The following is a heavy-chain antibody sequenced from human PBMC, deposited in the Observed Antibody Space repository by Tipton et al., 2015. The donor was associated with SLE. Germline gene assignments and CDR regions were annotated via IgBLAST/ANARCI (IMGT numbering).Heavy chain of an antibody. CDR1: GGSISTYY. D-gene: IGHD3-10*01. V-gene: IGHV4-59*01. CDR2: IYHTGGT. J-gene: IGHJ3*02. CDR3: ARDYYGSGFDAFDI. Sequence: TLSLTCSVSGGSISTYYWSWIRQPPKQGLEWIGWIYHTGGTDYNPSLKSRVTISVDTSKNQFSLRLSSVTAADTAVYYCARDYYGSGFDAFDIWGQGTMVTVSS.